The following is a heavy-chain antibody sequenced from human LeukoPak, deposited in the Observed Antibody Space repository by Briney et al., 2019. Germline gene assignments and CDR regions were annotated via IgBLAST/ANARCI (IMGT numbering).Heavy chain of an antibody. CDR2: ISSSSSTI. J-gene: IGHJ4*02. V-gene: IGHV3-48*04. CDR3: ARDYYDSSGYYGFDY. Sequence: GGSLRLSCAASGFTFSSYSMNWVRQAPGKGLEWVSYISSSSSTIYYADSVKGRFTISRDNAKNSLYLQTNSLRAEDTAVYYCARDYYDSSGYYGFDYWGQGTLVTVSS. CDR1: GFTFSSYS. D-gene: IGHD3-22*01.